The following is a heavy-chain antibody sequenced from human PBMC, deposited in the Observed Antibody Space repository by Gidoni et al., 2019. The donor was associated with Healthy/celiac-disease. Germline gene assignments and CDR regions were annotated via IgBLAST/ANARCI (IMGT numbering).Heavy chain of an antibody. Sequence: FTISRDNSKNTLYLQMNSLRAEDTAVYYCARDVCSGWYGIQICAEYFQHWGQGTLVTVSS. J-gene: IGHJ1*01. V-gene: IGHV3-30*01. CDR3: ARDVCSGWYGIQICAEYFQH. D-gene: IGHD6-19*01.